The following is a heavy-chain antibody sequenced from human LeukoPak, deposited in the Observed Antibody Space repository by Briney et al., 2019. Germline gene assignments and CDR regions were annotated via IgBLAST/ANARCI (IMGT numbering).Heavy chain of an antibody. J-gene: IGHJ4*02. CDR1: GYNFATYW. CDR2: IYPGDSDT. CDR3: ASQVYCSRTSCSDH. V-gene: IGHV5-51*01. Sequence: GESLEISCKGSGYNFATYWIGWVRQMPGKGLEWMGVIYPGDSDTRYSPSFQGQVTISADKSISTAYLQWSSLKASDSAMYYCASQVYCSRTSCSDHWGQGTLVTVSS. D-gene: IGHD2-2*01.